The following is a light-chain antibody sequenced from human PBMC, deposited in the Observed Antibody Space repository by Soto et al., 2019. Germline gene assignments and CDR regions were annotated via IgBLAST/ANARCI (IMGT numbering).Light chain of an antibody. Sequence: EIVMTQSPGTLSVSPGERATLACRASQSISGNFVWYQQKPGQAPRLLIYGASTRATGIPARFSGSGSGTEFTLTISSLQSEDFAVYYCHQYDNWPKTFGQGTRLEI. CDR2: GAS. CDR1: QSISGN. J-gene: IGKJ5*01. CDR3: HQYDNWPKT. V-gene: IGKV3-15*01.